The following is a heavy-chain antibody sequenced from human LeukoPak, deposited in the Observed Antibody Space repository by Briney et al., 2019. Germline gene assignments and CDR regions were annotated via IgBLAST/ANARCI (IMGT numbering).Heavy chain of an antibody. J-gene: IGHJ4*02. Sequence: ASVKVSCKASGYTFTSYAMNWVRQAPGQGLEWMGWINTNTGNPTYAQGFTGRFVFSLDTSVSTAYLQISSLKAEDTAVYYCARDVRFGELSCPAVDYWGQGTLVTVSS. CDR3: ARDVRFGELSCPAVDY. D-gene: IGHD3-10*01. CDR2: INTNTGNP. V-gene: IGHV7-4-1*02. CDR1: GYTFTSYA.